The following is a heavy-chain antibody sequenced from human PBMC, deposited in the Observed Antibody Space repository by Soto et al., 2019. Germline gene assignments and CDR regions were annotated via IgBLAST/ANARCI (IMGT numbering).Heavy chain of an antibody. V-gene: IGHV4-59*01. Sequence: SETLSLTCTVSGGSISSYYWSWIRQPPGKGLEWIGYIYYSGSTNYNPSLKSRVTISVDTSKNQFSLKLSSVTAADTAVYYCARGRTGDYFDYWGQGTLVTVSS. D-gene: IGHD7-27*01. CDR2: IYYSGST. J-gene: IGHJ4*02. CDR3: ARGRTGDYFDY. CDR1: GGSISSYY.